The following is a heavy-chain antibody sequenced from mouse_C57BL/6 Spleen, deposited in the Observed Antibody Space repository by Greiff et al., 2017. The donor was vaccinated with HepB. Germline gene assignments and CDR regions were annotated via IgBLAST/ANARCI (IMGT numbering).Heavy chain of an antibody. CDR2: ISSGSSTI. CDR1: GFTFSDYG. J-gene: IGHJ4*01. Sequence: EVHLVESGGGLVKPGGSLKLSCAASGFTFSDYGMHWVRQAPEKGLEWVAYISSGSSTIYYADTVKGRCTISRDNAKNTLFLQMTSLRSEDTAMYYCARALYYGSLYYYAMDYWGQGTSVTVSS. V-gene: IGHV5-17*01. D-gene: IGHD1-1*01. CDR3: ARALYYGSLYYYAMDY.